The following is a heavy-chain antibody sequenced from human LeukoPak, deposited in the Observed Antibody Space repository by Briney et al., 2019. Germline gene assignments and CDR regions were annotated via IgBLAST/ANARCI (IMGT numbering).Heavy chain of an antibody. CDR3: ARTAIRKYFQH. D-gene: IGHD2-21*02. Sequence: ASVKVSCKASGYTFTSYDINWVRQAPGQGLEWMGWISAYNGNTNYAQKLQGRVTMTTDTSTSTAYMELRSLRSDDTAVYYCARTAIRKYFQHWGQGTLVTVSS. CDR1: GYTFTSYD. J-gene: IGHJ1*01. CDR2: ISAYNGNT. V-gene: IGHV1-18*01.